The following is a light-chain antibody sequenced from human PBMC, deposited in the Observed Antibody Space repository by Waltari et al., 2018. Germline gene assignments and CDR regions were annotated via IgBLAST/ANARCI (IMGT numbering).Light chain of an antibody. CDR1: SIRSYF. CDR3: NSRDTNNHWV. Sequence: SSELTQDPAVSVALGQTVRITCQGDSIRSYFASWYQQKPGQAPVLVMYGKNIRPSGIPDRISGSRSGNTASLTITGTQAEDEADYYCNSRDTNNHWVFGGGTKLTVL. V-gene: IGLV3-19*01. CDR2: GKN. J-gene: IGLJ3*02.